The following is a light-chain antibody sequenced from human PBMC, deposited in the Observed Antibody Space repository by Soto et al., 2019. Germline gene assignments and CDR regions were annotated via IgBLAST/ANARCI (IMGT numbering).Light chain of an antibody. V-gene: IGLV1-40*01. J-gene: IGLJ2*01. CDR2: GNT. Sequence: QSVLTQPPSVSGAPGQRVTISCTGSSSNIGAGYDVYWYQQLPGTAPKLLVHGNTDRPSGLPDRFSGSKSGTSASLAITGVQAEDEDAYYCQSYDRSLSGWLFGGGTKLTVL. CDR3: QSYDRSLSGWL. CDR1: SSNIGAGYD.